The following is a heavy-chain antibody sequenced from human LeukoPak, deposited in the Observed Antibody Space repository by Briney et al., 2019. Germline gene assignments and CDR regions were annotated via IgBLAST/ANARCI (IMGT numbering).Heavy chain of an antibody. CDR2: IKQDGSEK. CDR3: ARHRYCSGGICSFDY. J-gene: IGHJ4*02. D-gene: IGHD2-15*01. Sequence: GGSLRLSCAASGFTFTNFWMTWVRQAPGKGLEWVATIKQDGSEKYYVDSVRGRFTISRDNAKNSIYMQMNSLRAEDTAVYYCARHRYCSGGICSFDYWGQGTLLTVSS. CDR1: GFTFTNFW. V-gene: IGHV3-7*01.